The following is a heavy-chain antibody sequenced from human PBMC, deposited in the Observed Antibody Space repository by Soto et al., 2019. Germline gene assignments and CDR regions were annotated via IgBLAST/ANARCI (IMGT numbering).Heavy chain of an antibody. Sequence: EVQLAESGGGLVQPGGSLRLSCAASGFPVTTSYMSWVRQAPGKGLEWVSTIYSGGTVYYADSVKGRFAISRDSSKNTLYLEMNNARADDAAFYYCARDSPAEVGCAVGDHYYYM. J-gene: IGHJ6*03. CDR3: ARDSPAEVGCAVGDHYYYM. V-gene: IGHV3-66*01. D-gene: IGHD1-26*01. CDR2: IYSGGTV. CDR1: GFPVTTSY.